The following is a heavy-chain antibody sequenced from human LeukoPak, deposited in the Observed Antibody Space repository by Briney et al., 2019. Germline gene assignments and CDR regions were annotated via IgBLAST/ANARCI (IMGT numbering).Heavy chain of an antibody. Sequence: GGSLRLSCAASGFTFDDYAMSWVRQAPGKGLEWVSAISGSGGSTYYADSVKGRFTISRDNSKNTLYLQMNSLRAEDTAVYYCAKYGGSGSYFDYWGQGTLVTVSS. CDR1: GFTFDDYA. D-gene: IGHD3-10*01. V-gene: IGHV3-23*01. J-gene: IGHJ4*02. CDR3: AKYGGSGSYFDY. CDR2: ISGSGGST.